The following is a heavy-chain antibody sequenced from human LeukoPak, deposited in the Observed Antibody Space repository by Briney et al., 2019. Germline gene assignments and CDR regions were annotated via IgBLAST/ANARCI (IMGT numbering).Heavy chain of an antibody. J-gene: IGHJ6*02. V-gene: IGHV3-7*03. CDR2: IKQDGSEK. CDR1: GFTFSSYW. Sequence: GGSLRLSCAASGFTFSSYWMSWVRQAPGKGLEWVANIKQDGSEKYYVDSVKGRFTISRDNAKNSLYLQMNSLRAEDTAVYYCASTWFGYYYYYYGMGVWGQGTTVTVSS. D-gene: IGHD3-10*01. CDR3: ASTWFGYYYYYYGMGV.